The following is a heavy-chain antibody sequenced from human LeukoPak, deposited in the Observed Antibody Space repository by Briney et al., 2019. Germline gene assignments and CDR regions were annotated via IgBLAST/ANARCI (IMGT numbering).Heavy chain of an antibody. CDR3: ARDHYTGSMFDY. CDR1: GFTFKSSS. D-gene: IGHD1-1*01. J-gene: IGHJ4*01. CDR2: IGHFTGDI. V-gene: IGHV3-21*01. Sequence: GGSLRLSCVTSGFTFKSSSMSWVRQAPGKGLEWVAFIGHFTGDIFYADSVKGRFNISRDDAKDSVYLQMNSLRVDDTAVYFCARDHYTGSMFDYWGHGTLVTVSS.